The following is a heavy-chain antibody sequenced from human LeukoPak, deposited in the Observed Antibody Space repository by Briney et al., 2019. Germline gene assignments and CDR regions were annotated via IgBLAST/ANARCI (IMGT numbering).Heavy chain of an antibody. J-gene: IGHJ4*02. CDR3: AREPLNIPGIAAAGTRGYFDY. D-gene: IGHD6-13*01. CDR1: GGTFSSYA. V-gene: IGHV1-69*04. Sequence: GASVKVSCKASGGTFSSYAISWVRQAPGQGLEWMGRIIPILGIANYAQKFQGRVTITADKSTSTAYMELSSLRSEDTAVYYCAREPLNIPGIAAAGTRGYFDYWAREPWSPSPQ. CDR2: IIPILGIA.